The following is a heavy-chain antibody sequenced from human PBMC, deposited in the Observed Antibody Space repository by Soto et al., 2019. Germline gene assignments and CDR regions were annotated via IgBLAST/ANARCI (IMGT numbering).Heavy chain of an antibody. CDR2: ISGSGGST. J-gene: IGHJ5*02. Sequence: GGSLRLSCAASGFTFSSYAMSWVRQAPGKGLEWVSAISGSGGSTYYADSVKGRFTISRDNSKNTLYLQMNSLRAEDTAVYYWAKDRLELVVLWFDPWGQGTLVTVSS. CDR1: GFTFSSYA. CDR3: AKDRLELVVLWFDP. V-gene: IGHV3-23*01. D-gene: IGHD1-7*01.